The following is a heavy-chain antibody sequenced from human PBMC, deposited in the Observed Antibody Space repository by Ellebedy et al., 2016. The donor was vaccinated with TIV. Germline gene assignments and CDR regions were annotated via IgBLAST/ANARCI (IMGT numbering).Heavy chain of an antibody. CDR2: IGGSGGST. CDR3: AKLACSSTGCYSRYYFDS. D-gene: IGHD2-2*02. Sequence: PGGSLRLSCAASGFTFSIYAITWVRQAPGKGLEQVSGIGGSGGSTDYADSVKGRFTISRDNSKNTLYLQMNSLRVEDTALYYCAKLACSSTGCYSRYYFDSWGQGTLVTVSS. CDR1: GFTFSIYA. V-gene: IGHV3-23*01. J-gene: IGHJ4*02.